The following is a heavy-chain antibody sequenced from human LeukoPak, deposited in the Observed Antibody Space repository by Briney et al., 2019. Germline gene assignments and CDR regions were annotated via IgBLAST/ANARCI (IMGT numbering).Heavy chain of an antibody. CDR3: ARDMYSTSSARGAY. CDR1: GFTFSDYW. J-gene: IGHJ4*02. CDR2: INGDGSSA. Sequence: PGGSLRLSCAASGFTFSDYWMHWVRQAPGKGLMWVSRINGDGSSATYADSVKGRFTISRDNAKNTLYLQMNTLRAEDAAVYYCARDMYSTSSARGAYWGQGTRVTVSS. D-gene: IGHD3-10*01. V-gene: IGHV3-74*01.